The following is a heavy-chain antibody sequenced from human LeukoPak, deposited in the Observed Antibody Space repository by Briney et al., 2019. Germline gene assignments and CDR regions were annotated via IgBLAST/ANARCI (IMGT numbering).Heavy chain of an antibody. J-gene: IGHJ4*02. CDR1: GFTFNGYS. V-gene: IGHV3-21*01. D-gene: IGHD4-17*01. Sequence: PGGSLRLSCTASGFTFNGYSMNWVRQAPGKGLEWVSSISTSSSYIYYADSVKGRFTISRNNPKNSLYLQMNSLRAEDTAVYYCARNRGDPSYFDYWGQGTLVTVS. CDR3: ARNRGDPSYFDY. CDR2: ISTSSSYI.